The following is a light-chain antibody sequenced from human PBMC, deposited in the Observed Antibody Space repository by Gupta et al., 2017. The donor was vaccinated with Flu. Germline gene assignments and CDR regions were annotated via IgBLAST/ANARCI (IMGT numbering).Light chain of an antibody. Sequence: QSALTQPRAVSGSPGQSATISCTGTSSDVGGYIYVSWYQQHPGKAPKLMLYDVTKRPSGVPDRFSGSKSGNTASLTISGLQGEDEADYYCCSYAGDYSFGVFGGGTKLTVL. J-gene: IGLJ3*02. V-gene: IGLV2-11*01. CDR2: DVT. CDR1: SSDVGGYIY. CDR3: CSYAGDYSFGV.